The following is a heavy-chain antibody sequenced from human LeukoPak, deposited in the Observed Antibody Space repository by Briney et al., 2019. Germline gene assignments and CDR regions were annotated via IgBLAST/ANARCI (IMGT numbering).Heavy chain of an antibody. CDR3: AKDELRYPWT. V-gene: IGHV3-30-3*01. D-gene: IGHD3-9*01. Sequence: GRSLRLSCAASGFTFSTYSIHWVRQAPGKGLEWVAIISYDGNNKFYADSVKGRFTISRDNSKNTLFLQMNSLRAEDTAVYYCAKDELRYPWTWGQGTLVTVSS. CDR2: ISYDGNNK. J-gene: IGHJ4*02. CDR1: GFTFSTYS.